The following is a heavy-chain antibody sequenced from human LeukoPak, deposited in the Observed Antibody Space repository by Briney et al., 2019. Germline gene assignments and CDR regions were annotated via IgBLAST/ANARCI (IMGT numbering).Heavy chain of an antibody. V-gene: IGHV3-33*01. CDR2: IWYDGSTT. Sequence: GKSLRLSCAAPGFSISSIGMHWVRQAPGKGLEGVAVIWYDGSTTYYADSVKGRFTISRDTSKNTLYLQMNSVRAEHTAVYYCARQQSGAPATFDIWGQGTMVTVSS. CDR3: ARQQSGAPATFDI. CDR1: GFSISSIG. D-gene: IGHD4/OR15-4a*01. J-gene: IGHJ3*02.